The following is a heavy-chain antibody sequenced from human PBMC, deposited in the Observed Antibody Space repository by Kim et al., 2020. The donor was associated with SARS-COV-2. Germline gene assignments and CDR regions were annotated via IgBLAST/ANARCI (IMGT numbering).Heavy chain of an antibody. Sequence: KSRVTMSVGTSKNQFSLKLSSVTAADTAVYYCARDGFWSGYYIAEYGMDVWGQGTTVTVSS. D-gene: IGHD3-3*01. J-gene: IGHJ6*02. CDR3: ARDGFWSGYYIAEYGMDV. V-gene: IGHV4-4*06.